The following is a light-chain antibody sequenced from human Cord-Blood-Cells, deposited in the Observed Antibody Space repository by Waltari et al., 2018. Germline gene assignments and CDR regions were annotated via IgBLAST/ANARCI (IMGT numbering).Light chain of an antibody. V-gene: IGKV1-9*01. CDR3: QQLNSYPYS. Sequence: DIQLTQSPSFLSASVGDRVTITSRASQGISSYLAWYQQKPGKAPKLLIYAASTLQSGVPSRFSGSGSGTEFTLTISSLQPEDFATYYCQQLNSYPYSFGQGIKLEIK. CDR1: QGISSY. CDR2: AAS. J-gene: IGKJ2*03.